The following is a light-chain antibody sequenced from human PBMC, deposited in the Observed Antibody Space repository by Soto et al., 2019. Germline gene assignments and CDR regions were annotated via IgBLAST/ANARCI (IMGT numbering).Light chain of an antibody. V-gene: IGKV1-5*01. CDR2: DAS. CDR1: QSITRW. CDR3: PQYNHFSGIT. J-gene: IGKJ4*01. Sequence: DIQMTQSPSTLSASVGDRVTITCRASQSITRWLAWYQQKPGEAPKLLIYDASSLESGVPSRFSGSGSGTEFTLAICILQPEDFSTYYCPQYNHFSGITFGGGTNVEIK.